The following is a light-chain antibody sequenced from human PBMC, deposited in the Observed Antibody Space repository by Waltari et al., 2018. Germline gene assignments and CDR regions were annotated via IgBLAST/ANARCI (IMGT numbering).Light chain of an antibody. J-gene: IGKJ4*01. CDR3: LQDYNYPLT. V-gene: IGKV1-6*01. CDR2: AAS. Sequence: AIQMTQSPSSLFASVGDRVTITCRASQGIRNDLGWYQQKPGEAPKLLIYAASTLQSGVSSRFSGSGSGTDFTLTISSLQPEDFATYYCLQDYNYPLTFGGGTKVEIK. CDR1: QGIRND.